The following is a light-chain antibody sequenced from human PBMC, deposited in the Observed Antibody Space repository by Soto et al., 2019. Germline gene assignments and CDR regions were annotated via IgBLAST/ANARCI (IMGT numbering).Light chain of an antibody. CDR1: SSDVGRNNY. CDR3: SAFTGTTYV. Sequence: QSVLTQPASVSGFPGQSITISCTGTSSDVGRNNYVSWYQQHPGKAPKLMIYDVSNRPSGVSNRFSGSKSGNTASLTISGLQAEDEADYYCSAFTGTTYVFGTGTKVTVL. J-gene: IGLJ1*01. CDR2: DVS. V-gene: IGLV2-14*01.